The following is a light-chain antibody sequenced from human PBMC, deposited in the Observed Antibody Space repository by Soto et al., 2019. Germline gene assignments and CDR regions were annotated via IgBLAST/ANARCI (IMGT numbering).Light chain of an antibody. CDR1: SSDVGGYNY. V-gene: IGLV2-14*01. CDR2: EVS. J-gene: IGLJ3*02. CDR3: SSYTSSSTRV. Sequence: QSALTQPASVSGSPGQSITISCTGTSSDVGGYNYVSWYQQHPGKAPKLMIYEVSNRPSGVSNRFSGSKSGNTASLTISGLKAEDEADYYCSSYTSSSTRVFGGGTKPTVL.